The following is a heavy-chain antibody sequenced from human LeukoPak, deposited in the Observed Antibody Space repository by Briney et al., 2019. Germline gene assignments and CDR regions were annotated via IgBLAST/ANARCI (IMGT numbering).Heavy chain of an antibody. Sequence: ASVKVSCKASGYTFTGCFIHYVRQAPGQGLEWMGWIDPNSDNIRYSETFKDRVTMTRDTTTNTAYMELSWLRSDDTAVYYCARSAYNYGYVYFDHWGQGTLVIVSS. D-gene: IGHD5-18*01. CDR3: ARSAYNYGYVYFDH. CDR1: GYTFTGCF. J-gene: IGHJ4*02. V-gene: IGHV1-2*02. CDR2: IDPNSDNI.